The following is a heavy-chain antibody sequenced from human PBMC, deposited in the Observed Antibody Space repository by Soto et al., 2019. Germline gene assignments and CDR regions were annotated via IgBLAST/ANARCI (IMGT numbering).Heavy chain of an antibody. V-gene: IGHV4-39*01. CDR1: GGSISSSSYY. CDR2: IYYSGST. CDR3: ARSPTSQLVQTFDY. D-gene: IGHD6-6*01. Sequence: QLQLQESGPGLVKPSETLSLTCTVSGGSISSSSYYWGWIRQPPGKGLEWIGSIYYSGSTYYNPSLKSRVTISVDTSKNQFSLKLSSVTAADTAVYYCARSPTSQLVQTFDYWGQGTLVTVSS. J-gene: IGHJ4*02.